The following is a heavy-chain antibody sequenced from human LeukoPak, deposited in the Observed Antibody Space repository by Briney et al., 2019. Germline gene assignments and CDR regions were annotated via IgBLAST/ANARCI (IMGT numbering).Heavy chain of an antibody. Sequence: SETLSLTCTVSGGSISSYYWSWIRQPAGKGLEWIGRIYTSGSTDYNPSLKSRVTMSVDTSKNQFSLKLSSVTAADTAVYYCARTRPYGDYGGYFDYWGQGTLVTVSS. J-gene: IGHJ4*02. V-gene: IGHV4-4*07. D-gene: IGHD4-17*01. CDR1: GGSISSYY. CDR3: ARTRPYGDYGGYFDY. CDR2: IYTSGST.